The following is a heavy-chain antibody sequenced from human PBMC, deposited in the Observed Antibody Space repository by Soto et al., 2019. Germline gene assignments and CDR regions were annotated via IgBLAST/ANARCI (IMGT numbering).Heavy chain of an antibody. Sequence: EVQLVESGGGLVQPGGSLRLSCAASGFTFSSYWMHWVRQAPGKGLVWVSRVKGDGSGTSYADSVKGRFTISRDNAKNTLYLQLDSLRAEDTAVYYCARDGLITTPGVDFDCWVQGTLVTVSS. CDR2: VKGDGSGT. D-gene: IGHD7-27*01. V-gene: IGHV3-74*01. J-gene: IGHJ4*02. CDR1: GFTFSSYW. CDR3: ARDGLITTPGVDFDC.